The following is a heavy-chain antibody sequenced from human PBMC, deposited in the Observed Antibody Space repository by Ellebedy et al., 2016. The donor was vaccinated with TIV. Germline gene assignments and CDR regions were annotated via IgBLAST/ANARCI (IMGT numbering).Heavy chain of an antibody. V-gene: IGHV3-53*01. D-gene: IGHD4-11*01. J-gene: IGHJ6*02. CDR2: IFTDARK. CDR1: GFTASTCY. Sequence: PGGSLSLSCAASGFTASTCYMFWVRQAPGQGLEWVSVIFTDARKYYANSVKGRFTISSDNSKNTVYLQMNSLRAEDTAVYYCARDPVTTTDYAMDVWGQGTTVTVSS. CDR3: ARDPVTTTDYAMDV.